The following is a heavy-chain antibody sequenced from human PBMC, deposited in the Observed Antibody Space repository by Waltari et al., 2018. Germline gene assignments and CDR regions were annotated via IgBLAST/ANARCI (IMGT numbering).Heavy chain of an antibody. CDR1: GFTFSSYR. CDR3: ARVPRGYYYYGMDV. Sequence: QVQLVESGGGVVQPGRSLRLSCAASGFTFSSYRLHWVRAPPGKGLEWVAVIWYDGSNKYYADSVKGRFTISRDNSKNTLYLQMNSLRAEDTAVYYCARVPRGYYYYGMDVWGQGTTVTVSS. D-gene: IGHD1-26*01. J-gene: IGHJ6*02. CDR2: IWYDGSNK. V-gene: IGHV3-33*01.